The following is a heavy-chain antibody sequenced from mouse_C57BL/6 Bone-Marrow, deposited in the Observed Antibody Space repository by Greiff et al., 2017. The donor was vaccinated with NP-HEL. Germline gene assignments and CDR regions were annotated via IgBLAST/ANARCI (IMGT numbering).Heavy chain of an antibody. D-gene: IGHD1-1*01. Sequence: EVKLVESGGGLVKPGGSLKLSCAASGFTFSDYGMHWVRQAPEKGLEWVAYISSGSSTIYYADTVKGRFTISRDNAKNTLFLQMTSLRSEDTAMYYCARTPFITTVVATDYWGQGTTLTVSS. CDR1: GFTFSDYG. CDR2: ISSGSSTI. J-gene: IGHJ2*01. CDR3: ARTPFITTVVATDY. V-gene: IGHV5-17*01.